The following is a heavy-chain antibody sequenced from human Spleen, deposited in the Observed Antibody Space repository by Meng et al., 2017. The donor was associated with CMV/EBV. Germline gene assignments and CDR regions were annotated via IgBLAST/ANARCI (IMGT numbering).Heavy chain of an antibody. CDR3: ASRGDYPWWFDY. D-gene: IGHD4-17*01. CDR1: GGSFSGYS. CDR2: INRRGSA. Sequence: SETLSLTCAVYGGSFSGYSWSWIRQPPGKGLEWIGEINRRGSANHNLSLKSRVTLSVDTSKNTLYLQMNSLRAEDTAVYYCASRGDYPWWFDYWGQGTLVTVSS. V-gene: IGHV4-34*01. J-gene: IGHJ4*02.